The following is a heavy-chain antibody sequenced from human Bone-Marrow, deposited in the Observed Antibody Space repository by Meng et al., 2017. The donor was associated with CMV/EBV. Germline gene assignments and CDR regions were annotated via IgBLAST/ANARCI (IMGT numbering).Heavy chain of an antibody. CDR1: GFTFSSYG. D-gene: IGHD3-3*01. Sequence: GGSRRLSCAASGFTFSSYGMHWVRQAPGKGLEWVAFIRYDGSNKYYADSVKGRFTISRDNSKNTLYLQMNSLRAEDTAVYYCAKDLSSEEWLLVSYYYYGMDVWGQGTTVTVSS. CDR3: AKDLSSEEWLLVSYYYYGMDV. J-gene: IGHJ6*02. CDR2: IRYDGSNK. V-gene: IGHV3-30*02.